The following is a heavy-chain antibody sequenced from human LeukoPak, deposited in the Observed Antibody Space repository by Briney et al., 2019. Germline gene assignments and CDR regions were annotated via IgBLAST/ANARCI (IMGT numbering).Heavy chain of an antibody. Sequence: PGGSLRLSCAASGFTFNDYYMSWIRQAPGEGLEWLSYINISGTNTHYADSVKGRFTISRDNAKKSLYLEMNNLRAEDTAVYYCATDGAGFDTWGQGVLVTVSS. CDR3: ATDGAGFDT. CDR2: INISGTNT. V-gene: IGHV3-11*01. J-gene: IGHJ5*02. CDR1: GFTFNDYY.